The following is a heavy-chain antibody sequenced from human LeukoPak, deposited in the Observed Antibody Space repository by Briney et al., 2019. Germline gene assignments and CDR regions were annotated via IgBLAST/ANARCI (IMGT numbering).Heavy chain of an antibody. D-gene: IGHD3-3*01. V-gene: IGHV1-18*01. Sequence: ASVKVSCKASGYTFTSYGISWVRQAPGQRLDMMGWISAYNGNTNYAQKLQGRVTMTTDTSTSTAYMELRSLRSDDTAVYYCARELYDFWSGYYTAHLYGMDVWGQGTTVTVSS. CDR2: ISAYNGNT. CDR1: GYTFTSYG. CDR3: ARELYDFWSGYYTAHLYGMDV. J-gene: IGHJ6*02.